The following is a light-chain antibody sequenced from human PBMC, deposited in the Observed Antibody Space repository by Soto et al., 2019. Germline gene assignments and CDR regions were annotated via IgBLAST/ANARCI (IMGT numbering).Light chain of an antibody. CDR3: QQYETFSGT. J-gene: IGKJ1*01. CDR2: DAS. V-gene: IGKV1-5*01. Sequence: DIQMTQSPSTLSASVGDRVTISCRASQSVSGWLAWYQQKPGEAPKLLIYDASALPRGVPSRFSGSGSGTKFTLTIASLQPDDFATYYCQQYETFSGTFGPGTKVDIK. CDR1: QSVSGW.